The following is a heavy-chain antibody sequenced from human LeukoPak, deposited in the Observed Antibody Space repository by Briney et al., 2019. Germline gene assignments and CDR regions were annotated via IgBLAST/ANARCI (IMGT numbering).Heavy chain of an antibody. Sequence: SETLSLTCTVSGGSISSYYWSWIRQPPGKGLEWIGYIYYSGITNYNPSLKSRVTISVDTSKNQFSLKLSSVTAADTAVHYCARSRSGYYYDAFDIWGQGTMVTVSS. CDR3: ARSRSGYYYDAFDI. V-gene: IGHV4-59*01. J-gene: IGHJ3*02. CDR1: GGSISSYY. CDR2: IYYSGIT. D-gene: IGHD3-22*01.